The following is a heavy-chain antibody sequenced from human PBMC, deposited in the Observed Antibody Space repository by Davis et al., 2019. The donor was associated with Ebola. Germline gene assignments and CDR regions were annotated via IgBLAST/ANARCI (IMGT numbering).Heavy chain of an antibody. V-gene: IGHV1-69*13. Sequence: SVKVSCKASGGTFSSYAISWVRQAPGQGLEWMGGIIPIFGTTNYAQKFQGRVTITADESTSTAYMELSSLRSEDTAVYYCARDDYGDYGVRYSGMDVWGQGTTVTVSS. D-gene: IGHD4-17*01. CDR2: IIPIFGTT. CDR3: ARDDYGDYGVRYSGMDV. J-gene: IGHJ6*02. CDR1: GGTFSSYA.